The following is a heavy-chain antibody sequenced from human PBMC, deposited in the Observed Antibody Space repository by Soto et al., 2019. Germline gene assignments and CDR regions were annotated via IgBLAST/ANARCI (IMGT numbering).Heavy chain of an antibody. Sequence: VGSLRLSCAASRFIFSNYGVHWVRQAPAKGLEWVAFISYDGSNKYYADSVMGRFTISRDNSKNTLYLQMSSLRAEDTAVYYCAKDVVARLGATIGMDVWGQGTTVTVSS. CDR1: RFIFSNYG. V-gene: IGHV3-30*18. CDR3: AKDVVARLGATIGMDV. D-gene: IGHD1-26*01. J-gene: IGHJ6*02. CDR2: ISYDGSNK.